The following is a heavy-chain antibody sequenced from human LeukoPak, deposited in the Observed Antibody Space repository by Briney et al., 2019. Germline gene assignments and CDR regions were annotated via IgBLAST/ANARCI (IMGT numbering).Heavy chain of an antibody. CDR2: IDPYGGDT. CDR3: ARDRDCGYGGCYPHFDY. J-gene: IGHJ4*02. D-gene: IGHD2-15*01. V-gene: IGHV3-74*01. Sequence: GGSLRLSCGASGFSFISYWMHWVRQTPEKRLVWVSYIDPYGGDTNYADSVKGRFTISRDNDKNTLYLQMNSLRVDDTALYYCARDRDCGYGGCYPHFDYWGQGVQVTVSS. CDR1: GFSFISYW.